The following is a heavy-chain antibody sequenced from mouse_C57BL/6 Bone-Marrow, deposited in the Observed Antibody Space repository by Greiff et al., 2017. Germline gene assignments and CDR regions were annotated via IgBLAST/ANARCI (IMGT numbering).Heavy chain of an antibody. CDR1: GYTFTSYW. CDR2: IHPNSGST. Sequence: QVQLQQPGAELVKPGASVKLSCKASGYTFTSYWMHWVKQRPGKGLEWIGMIHPNSGSTNYNAKFKSKATLTVDKSSSTAYMQLSSLTSEDSAVYYCARWLYYYAMDYWGQGTSVTVSS. D-gene: IGHD2-2*01. CDR3: ARWLYYYAMDY. V-gene: IGHV1-64*01. J-gene: IGHJ4*01.